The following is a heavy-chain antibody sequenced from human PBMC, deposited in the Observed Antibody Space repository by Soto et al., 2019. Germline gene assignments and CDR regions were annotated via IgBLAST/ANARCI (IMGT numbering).Heavy chain of an antibody. D-gene: IGHD3-16*01. CDR2: IWYDGSNK. J-gene: IGHJ3*02. V-gene: IGHV3-33*01. Sequence: QVQLVESGGGVVQPGRSLRLSCAASGFTFSSYGMHWVRQAPGKGLEWVAVIWYDGSNKYYADSVKGRFTISRDNSKNTLYLQMNSLRAEDTAVYYCARDPLGLGLTDAFDIWGQGTMVTVSS. CDR3: ARDPLGLGLTDAFDI. CDR1: GFTFSSYG.